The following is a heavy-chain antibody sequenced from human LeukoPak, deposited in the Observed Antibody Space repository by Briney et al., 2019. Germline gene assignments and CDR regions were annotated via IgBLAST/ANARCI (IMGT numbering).Heavy chain of an antibody. CDR3: ARGESSSSRYYYYYMDV. J-gene: IGHJ6*03. CDR2: ISYDGSNK. Sequence: GGSLRLSCAASGFTFSSYGMYWVRQAPGKGLEWVALISYDGSNKYYADSVKGRFTISRDNSKNTLYLQMNSLRVEDTAVYHCARGESSSSRYYYYYMDVWGKGTTVTVSS. D-gene: IGHD6-6*01. CDR1: GFTFSSYG. V-gene: IGHV3-30*03.